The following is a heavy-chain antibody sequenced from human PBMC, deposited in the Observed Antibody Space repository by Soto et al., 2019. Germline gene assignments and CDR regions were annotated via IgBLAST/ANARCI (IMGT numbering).Heavy chain of an antibody. D-gene: IGHD3-10*01. Sequence: PGGSLRVSCAASGFTFGDYAMHWVRQVPGKGLEWVSGFKWNSGDVGYADSVKGRFTISRDNARNSLYLQMNSLRPEDTAVYYCAKDRSSGSPYYGMDFWGQGTMVTVSS. CDR1: GFTFGDYA. J-gene: IGHJ6*02. V-gene: IGHV3-9*01. CDR2: FKWNSGDV. CDR3: AKDRSSGSPYYGMDF.